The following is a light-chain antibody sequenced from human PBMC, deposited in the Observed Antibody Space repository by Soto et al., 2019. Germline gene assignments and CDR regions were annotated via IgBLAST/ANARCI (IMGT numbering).Light chain of an antibody. CDR1: SGYSTYA. CDR3: QSLGTGIQV. V-gene: IGLV4-69*01. Sequence: QSVLTQSPSASASLGASVKLTCTLSSGYSTYAIAWHQQLSEKGPRFLMKINYDGTHSKGDGFFDRFSGSSSGAERHLTISSLQSEDEADYYCQSLGTGIQVFGGGTKLTVL. J-gene: IGLJ3*02. CDR2: INYDGTH.